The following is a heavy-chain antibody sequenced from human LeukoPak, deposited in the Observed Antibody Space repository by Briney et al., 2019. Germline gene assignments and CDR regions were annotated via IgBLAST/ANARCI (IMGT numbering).Heavy chain of an antibody. V-gene: IGHV3-48*03. Sequence: PGGSLRLSCAASGFTFSSYEMNWVRQAPGKGLEWVSYISSSGITIYCADSVKGRFTISRDNAKNSLYLQMNSLRAEDTAVYYCARAREITIYNWFDPWGQGTLVTVSS. J-gene: IGHJ5*02. CDR2: ISSSGITI. CDR3: ARAREITIYNWFDP. D-gene: IGHD3-3*01. CDR1: GFTFSSYE.